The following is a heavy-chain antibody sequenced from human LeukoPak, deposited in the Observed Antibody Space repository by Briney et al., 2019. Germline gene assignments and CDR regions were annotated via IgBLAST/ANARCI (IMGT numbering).Heavy chain of an antibody. CDR3: AKDNSGNFLSPFDY. V-gene: IGHV3-53*01. D-gene: IGHD1-26*01. J-gene: IGHJ4*02. CDR1: GFTVSSNY. Sequence: PGGSLRLSCAASGFTVSSNYMSWVRQAPGKGLEWVSVIYSGGSTYYGDSVKGRFTISRDNSKNTLDLQMSSLRAEDTAIYYCAKDNSGNFLSPFDYWGQGTLVAVSS. CDR2: IYSGGST.